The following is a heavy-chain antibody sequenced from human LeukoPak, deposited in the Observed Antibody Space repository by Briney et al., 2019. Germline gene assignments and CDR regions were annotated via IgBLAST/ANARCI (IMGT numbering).Heavy chain of an antibody. J-gene: IGHJ5*02. CDR2: IYYSGST. Sequence: PSETLSLTCTVSGGSISSSSYYWGWIRQPPGKGLEWIGYIYYSGSTNYNPSLKSRVTISVDTSKNQFSLKLSSVTAADTAVYYCAGTNRRDGYNPHTYNWFDPWGQGTLVTVSS. V-gene: IGHV4-61*05. CDR3: AGTNRRDGYNPHTYNWFDP. D-gene: IGHD5-24*01. CDR1: GGSISSSSYY.